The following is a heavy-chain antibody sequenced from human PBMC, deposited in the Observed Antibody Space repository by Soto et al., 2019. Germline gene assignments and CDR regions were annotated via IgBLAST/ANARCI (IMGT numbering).Heavy chain of an antibody. CDR2: ISPYNGNT. CDR1: GYTFTNYG. CDR3: ARGPFDPKGSSDF. D-gene: IGHD6-6*01. Sequence: QVQMVQSGAEVKKPGASVKVSCKASGYTFTNYGISWVRQAPGEGLEWMGWISPYNGNTNYAQRVQGRVTMTTDASTNTAYMELRSLRSEDTAVYYCARGPFDPKGSSDFWGQGTLVTVSS. V-gene: IGHV1-18*04. J-gene: IGHJ4*02.